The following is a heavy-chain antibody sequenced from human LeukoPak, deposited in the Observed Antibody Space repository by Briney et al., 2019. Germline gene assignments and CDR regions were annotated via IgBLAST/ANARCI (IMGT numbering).Heavy chain of an antibody. J-gene: IGHJ4*01. V-gene: IGHV1-2*02. CDR2: INPNSGAT. CDR1: GYTLTDYY. Sequence: ASVKVSYKASGYTLTDYYLHWVRQAPGHGLKWMGWINPNSGATHYAQSFQARVTMTRDTSIGSGYMELTGLESADTAVYYCARGRRILGGPENAGDFFDFWGQGSLVTVSS. CDR3: ARGRRILGGPENAGDFFDF. D-gene: IGHD3-16*01.